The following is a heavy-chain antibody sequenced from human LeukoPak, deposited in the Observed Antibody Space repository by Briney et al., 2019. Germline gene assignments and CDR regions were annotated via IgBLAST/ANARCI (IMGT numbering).Heavy chain of an antibody. CDR1: GYTFTSYG. J-gene: IGHJ6*03. CDR3: ARAVNILTGYYTDYYYYYMDV. Sequence: ASVKVSCKASGYTFTSYGISWVRQAPGQGLEWMGWISAYNGNTNYAQKLQGRVTMTTDTSTSTAYMELRSQRSDDTAVYYCARAVNILTGYYTDYYYYYMDVWGKGTTVTVSS. V-gene: IGHV1-18*01. CDR2: ISAYNGNT. D-gene: IGHD3-9*01.